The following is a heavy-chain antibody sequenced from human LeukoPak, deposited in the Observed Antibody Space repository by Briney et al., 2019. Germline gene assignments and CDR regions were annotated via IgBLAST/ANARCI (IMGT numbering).Heavy chain of an antibody. J-gene: IGHJ4*02. D-gene: IGHD5-12*01. Sequence: SETLSLTCTVSGDSASSDTSYWSWLRQPAGKGLEWIGHIYTSGRTNYNPSLKSRVTISVDTSKNQSSLKLNSVTAADTAVYYCARVSGYDWESFYDYWGQGTLVTVSS. CDR2: IYTSGRT. V-gene: IGHV4-61*10. CDR3: ARVSGYDWESFYDY. CDR1: GDSASSDTSY.